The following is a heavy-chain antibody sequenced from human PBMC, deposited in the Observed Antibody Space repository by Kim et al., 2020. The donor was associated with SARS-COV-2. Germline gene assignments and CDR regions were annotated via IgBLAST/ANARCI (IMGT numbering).Heavy chain of an antibody. V-gene: IGHV3-30*18. CDR1: GFTFSSYG. D-gene: IGHD6-13*01. Sequence: GGSLRLSCAASGFTFSSYGMHWVRQAPGKGLEWVAVISYDGSNKYYADSVKGRFTISRDNSKNTLYLQMNSLRAEDTAVYYCAKSPGVGVWGRLSSSWY. CDR2: ISYDGSNK. J-gene: IGHJ2*01. CDR3: AKSPGVGVWGRLSSSWY.